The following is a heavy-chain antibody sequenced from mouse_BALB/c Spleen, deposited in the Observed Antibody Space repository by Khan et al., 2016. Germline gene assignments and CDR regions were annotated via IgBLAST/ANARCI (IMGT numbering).Heavy chain of an antibody. CDR2: ISNGGDNT. D-gene: IGHD1-1*01. CDR1: GFTFSDYY. V-gene: IGHV5-12*02. Sequence: EVELVESGGGLVQPGGSLKLSCATSGFTFSDYYMYWVRQTPEKRLEWVAYISNGGDNTYYPDTVKGRFTISRDNAKNILYLQMSRLKSEDTAMYYCARRRRNYGSPWYFDVWGAGTTVTVSS. J-gene: IGHJ1*01. CDR3: ARRRRNYGSPWYFDV.